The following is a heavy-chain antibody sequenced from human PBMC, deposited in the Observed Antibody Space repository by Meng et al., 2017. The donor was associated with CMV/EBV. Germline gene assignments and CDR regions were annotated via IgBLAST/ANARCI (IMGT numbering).Heavy chain of an antibody. V-gene: IGHV3-48*03. J-gene: IGHJ4*02. CDR3: AKGRITIFGVVTPNYFDY. CDR2: ISSSGSTI. CDR1: GFTFSSYE. D-gene: IGHD3-3*01. Sequence: GGSLRLSCAASGFTFSSYEMNWVRQAPGKGLEWVSYISSSGSTIYYADSVKGRFTISRDNSKNTLYLQMNSLRAEDTAVYYCAKGRITIFGVVTPNYFDYWGQGTLVTVSS.